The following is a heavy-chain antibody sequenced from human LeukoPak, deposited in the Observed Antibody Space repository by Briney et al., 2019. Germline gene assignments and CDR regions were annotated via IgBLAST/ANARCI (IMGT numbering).Heavy chain of an antibody. CDR3: ARFVGSDYTGSFDL. J-gene: IGHJ4*02. V-gene: IGHV3-33*01. Sequence: GGSLRLSCAGCGFSFSSYGMHWVRQAPGKGLEWLGYIWYDGSNPEYVDPVKGRFIIFRDNSKNTVYLQMNSLRADDTAVYHCARFVGSDYTGSFDLWGQGTPVTVSS. D-gene: IGHD3-10*01. CDR2: IWYDGSNP. CDR1: GFSFSSYG.